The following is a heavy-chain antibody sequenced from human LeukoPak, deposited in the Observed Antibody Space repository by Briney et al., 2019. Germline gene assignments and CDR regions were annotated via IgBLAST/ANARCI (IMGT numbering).Heavy chain of an antibody. CDR2: IYTSGST. V-gene: IGHV4-61*02. Sequence: SETLSLTCTVSGASISGSGYYWGWIRQPAGKGLEWIGRIYTSGSTNYNPSLKSRVTISVDTSKNQFSLKLSSVTAADTAVYYCARGMYYYDSSGYEGAFDIWGQGTMVTVSS. D-gene: IGHD3-22*01. J-gene: IGHJ3*02. CDR3: ARGMYYYDSSGYEGAFDI. CDR1: GASISGSGYY.